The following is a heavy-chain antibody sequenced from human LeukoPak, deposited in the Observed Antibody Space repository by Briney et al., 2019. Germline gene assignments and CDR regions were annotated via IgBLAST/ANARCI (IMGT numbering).Heavy chain of an antibody. V-gene: IGHV3-7*04. J-gene: IGHJ4*02. Sequence: GGSLRLSCAASGFTFSTYSMNWVRQAPGQGLEWVAKINQDGREQHFVDSVKGRFTISRDNAKNSLYLQMDSLRGEDTAVYYCAGGALDYWGQGTLVTVSS. CDR1: GFTFSTYS. CDR3: AGGALDY. CDR2: INQDGREQ.